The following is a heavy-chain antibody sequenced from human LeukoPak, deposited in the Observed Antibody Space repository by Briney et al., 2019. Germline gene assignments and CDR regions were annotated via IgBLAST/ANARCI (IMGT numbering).Heavy chain of an antibody. CDR2: INHSGST. CDR3: AGHEKKQQRFDY. V-gene: IGHV4-39*01. J-gene: IGHJ4*02. CDR1: GGSISSSSYY. D-gene: IGHD6-13*01. Sequence: SETLSLTCTVSGGSISSSSYYWGWIRQPPGKGLEWIGEINHSGSTNYNPSLKSRVTISVDTSKNQFSLKLSSVTAADTAVYYCAGHEKKQQRFDYWGQGTLVTVSS.